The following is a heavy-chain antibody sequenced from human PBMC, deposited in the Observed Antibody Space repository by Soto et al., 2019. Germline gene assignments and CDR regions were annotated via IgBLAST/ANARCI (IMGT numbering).Heavy chain of an antibody. Sequence: PSETLSLTCTVSGGSVSSGSYYWSWIRQPPGKGLEWIGYIYYSGSTNYNPSLKSRVTISVDTSKNQFSLKLSSVTAADTAVYYCARVYRYFDWSTETDYYFDYWGQGTLVTVSS. J-gene: IGHJ4*02. CDR2: IYYSGST. CDR3: ARVYRYFDWSTETDYYFDY. CDR1: GGSVSSGSYY. V-gene: IGHV4-61*01. D-gene: IGHD3-9*01.